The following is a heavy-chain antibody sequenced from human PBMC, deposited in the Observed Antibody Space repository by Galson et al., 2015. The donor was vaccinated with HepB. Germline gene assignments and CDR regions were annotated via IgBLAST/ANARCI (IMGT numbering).Heavy chain of an antibody. V-gene: IGHV6-1*01. Sequence: CAISGDSVSSNSAAWNWIRQSPSRGLEWLGRTYYRSKWYNDYAVSVKSRITINPDTSKNQFSLQLNSVTPEDTAVYYCSRDREYSSGWNRGVLRRMLDYWGQGTLVTVSS. CDR2: TYYRSKWYN. D-gene: IGHD6-19*01. CDR3: SRDREYSSGWNRGVLRRMLDY. CDR1: GDSVSSNSAA. J-gene: IGHJ4*02.